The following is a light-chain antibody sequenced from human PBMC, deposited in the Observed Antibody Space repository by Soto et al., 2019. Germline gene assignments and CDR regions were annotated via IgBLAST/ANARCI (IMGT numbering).Light chain of an antibody. V-gene: IGLV2-23*01. Sequence: QSALTQPASVSGSPGQSITISCTGTSSDVGSYNLVSWYQQHPGKAPKLMMYEGSKRPSGVSNRFSGSKSGNMASLTIAGLQAEDCADYYCCSYAGSSTLVFGGGTKLTVL. J-gene: IGLJ2*01. CDR1: SSDVGSYNL. CDR2: EGS. CDR3: CSYAGSSTLV.